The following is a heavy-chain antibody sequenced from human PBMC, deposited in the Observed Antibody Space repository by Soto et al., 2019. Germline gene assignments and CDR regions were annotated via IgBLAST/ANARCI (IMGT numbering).Heavy chain of an antibody. Sequence: SQILSLTCAVSGGSGSSNCAAWDWIRQSPSRGLEWLGRTYYRSEWYSDYAVSVESRIIINPDTSKNQFSLQLNSVTPEDTAVYYCARHDYGDSSFEYWGQGTLVTVSS. J-gene: IGHJ4*02. V-gene: IGHV6-1*01. CDR1: GGSGSSNCAA. CDR2: TYYRSEWYS. CDR3: ARHDYGDSSFEY. D-gene: IGHD4-17*01.